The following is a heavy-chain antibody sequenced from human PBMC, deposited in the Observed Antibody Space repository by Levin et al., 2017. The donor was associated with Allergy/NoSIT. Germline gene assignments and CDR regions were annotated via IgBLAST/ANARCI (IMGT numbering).Heavy chain of an antibody. Sequence: SGGSLRLSCAASGFTFSSYWMHWVRQVPGKGLVWVSRINSDGSETRYADSVKGRFTISRDNAKNTLYLQMNSLRAEDTALYYCARDWRLGGPDYWGQGTLVTVSS. CDR3: ARDWRLGGPDY. CDR2: INSDGSET. J-gene: IGHJ4*02. V-gene: IGHV3-74*01. D-gene: IGHD3-10*01. CDR1: GFTFSSYW.